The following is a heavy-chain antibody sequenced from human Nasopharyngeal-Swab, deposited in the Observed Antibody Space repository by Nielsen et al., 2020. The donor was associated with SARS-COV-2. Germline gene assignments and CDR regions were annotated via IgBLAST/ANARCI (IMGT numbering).Heavy chain of an antibody. Sequence: ASVKVSCKASGYTFTSYYMHWVRQAPGQGLEWMGIINPSGGSTSYAQKFQGRVTMTRDTSTSTVYMEPSSLRSEDTAVYYCASFYSGYDDAFDIWGQGTMVTVSS. D-gene: IGHD5-12*01. CDR1: GYTFTSYY. J-gene: IGHJ3*02. CDR3: ASFYSGYDDAFDI. V-gene: IGHV1-46*01. CDR2: INPSGGST.